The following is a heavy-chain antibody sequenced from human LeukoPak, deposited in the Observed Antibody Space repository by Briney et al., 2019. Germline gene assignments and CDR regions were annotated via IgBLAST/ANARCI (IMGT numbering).Heavy chain of an antibody. CDR3: ASPKWIQLWFYY. CDR1: GYSLSSGYY. J-gene: IGHJ4*02. Sequence: SETLSLTCTVSGYSLSSGYYWGWIRQPPGKGLEWIGSIYHSGSTYYNPSLKSRVTISVDTSKNQFSLKLSSVTAADTAVYYCASPKWIQLWFYYWGQGTLVTVSS. CDR2: IYHSGST. D-gene: IGHD5-18*01. V-gene: IGHV4-38-2*02.